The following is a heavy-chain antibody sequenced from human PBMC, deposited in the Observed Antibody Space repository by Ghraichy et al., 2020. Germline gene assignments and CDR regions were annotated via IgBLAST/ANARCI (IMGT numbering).Heavy chain of an antibody. CDR1: GFIFNNYA. D-gene: IGHD3-9*01. J-gene: IGHJ4*02. Sequence: GGSLRLSCRASGFIFNNYAMSWVRQAPGRGLEWVSSITGSGGITYHADSVKGRFTISRDNSKNTLYLHVNSLRAEDTAVYYCATDPYSILTGYFANWGQGTRVTVSP. CDR2: ITGSGGIT. CDR3: ATDPYSILTGYFAN. V-gene: IGHV3-23*01.